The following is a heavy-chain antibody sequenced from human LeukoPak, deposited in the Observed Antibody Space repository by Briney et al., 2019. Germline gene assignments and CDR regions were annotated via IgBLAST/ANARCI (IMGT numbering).Heavy chain of an antibody. J-gene: IGHJ4*02. CDR3: ARGRVRGMAALYLAD. Sequence: ASVKVSCKASGYTFTGYYMHWVRQAPGQGLEWMGWINPNSGGTNYAQKFQGRVTMTRDTSISTAYMELSRLRSDDTAVYYCARGRVRGMAALYLADWGQGTLVTVSS. D-gene: IGHD3-10*01. CDR2: INPNSGGT. V-gene: IGHV1-2*02. CDR1: GYTFTGYY.